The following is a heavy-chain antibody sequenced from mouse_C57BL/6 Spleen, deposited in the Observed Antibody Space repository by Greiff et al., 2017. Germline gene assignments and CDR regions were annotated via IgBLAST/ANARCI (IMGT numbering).Heavy chain of an antibody. J-gene: IGHJ4*01. Sequence: EVQGVESGGDLVKPGGSLKLSCAASGFTFSSYGMSWVRQTPDKRLEWVATISSGGSYTNYPDSVKGRFTISKDNATNTLYLQMSSLKSEDTAMYYCARLNTTVYAMDYWGQGTSVTVSS. CDR1: GFTFSSYG. D-gene: IGHD1-1*01. CDR3: ARLNTTVYAMDY. CDR2: ISSGGSYT. V-gene: IGHV5-6*01.